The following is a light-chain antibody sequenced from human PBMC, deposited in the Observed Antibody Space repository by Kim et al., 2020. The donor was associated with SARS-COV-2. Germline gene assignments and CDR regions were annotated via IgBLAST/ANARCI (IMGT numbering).Light chain of an antibody. V-gene: IGKV1-27*01. CDR3: QKYNSAPWT. CDR1: QGISNS. J-gene: IGKJ1*01. CDR2: DAS. Sequence: ASEGDRVTITGRASQGISNSLAWYQQKPGKGPKVLIYDASTLQSGVPSRFSGSGSGTDFTLTISSLQPEDVATYYCQKYNSAPWTLGQGTKVDIK.